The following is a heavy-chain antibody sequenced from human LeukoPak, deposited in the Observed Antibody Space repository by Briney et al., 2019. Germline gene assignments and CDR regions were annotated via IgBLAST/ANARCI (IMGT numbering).Heavy chain of an antibody. CDR2: ISAYNGNT. D-gene: IGHD3-10*01. J-gene: IGHJ4*02. V-gene: IGHV1-18*01. Sequence: ASVKVSCKASGYTFTSYGISWVRQAPGQGLEWMGWISAYNGNTNYAQKLQGRVTMTTDTSMSTAYMELRSLRSDDTAVYYCARDRKGWFGEYYFDYWGQGTLVTVSS. CDR1: GYTFTSYG. CDR3: ARDRKGWFGEYYFDY.